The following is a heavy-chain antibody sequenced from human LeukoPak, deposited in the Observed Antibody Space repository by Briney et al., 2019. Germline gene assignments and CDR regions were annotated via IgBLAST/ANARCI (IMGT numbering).Heavy chain of an antibody. Sequence: ASVKVSCKASGYTFTSYDINWVRQATGQGLEWMGWMNPNSGNTGYAQKFQGRVTITRNTSISTAYMELSRLRSDDTAVYYCARDREYNWNDGGLYYFDYWGQGTLVTVSS. CDR1: GYTFTSYD. V-gene: IGHV1-8*03. CDR2: MNPNSGNT. D-gene: IGHD1-1*01. CDR3: ARDREYNWNDGGLYYFDY. J-gene: IGHJ4*02.